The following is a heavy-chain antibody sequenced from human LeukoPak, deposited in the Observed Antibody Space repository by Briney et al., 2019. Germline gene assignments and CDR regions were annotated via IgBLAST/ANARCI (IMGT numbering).Heavy chain of an antibody. CDR1: GGSVSSNSAA. Sequence: SQTLSLTCAISGGSVSSNSAAWNWIRQSPSRGLEWLGRTYYRSKWYNDYAVSVKSRITINPDTSKNQFSLQLNSVTPEDTAVYYCASSPSSIAARRGWFDPWGQGTLVTVSS. D-gene: IGHD6-6*01. J-gene: IGHJ5*02. CDR3: ASSPSSIAARRGWFDP. CDR2: TYYRSKWYN. V-gene: IGHV6-1*01.